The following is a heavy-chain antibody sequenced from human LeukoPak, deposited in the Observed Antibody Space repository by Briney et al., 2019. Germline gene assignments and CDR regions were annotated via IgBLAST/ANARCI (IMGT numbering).Heavy chain of an antibody. CDR1: GFTFNNYA. D-gene: IGHD3-10*01. J-gene: IGHJ6*02. CDR3: GKRELWHGSGEDA. CDR2: ISGSGDRT. Sequence: GGSLRLSCAASGFTFNNYAMSWFRQTPGRGLEWVSAISGSGDRTYYAESVKGRFSISRDNSKNTLYLQMHSLRAEDTAVYYCGKRELWHGSGEDAWGQGTTVTVSS. V-gene: IGHV3-23*01.